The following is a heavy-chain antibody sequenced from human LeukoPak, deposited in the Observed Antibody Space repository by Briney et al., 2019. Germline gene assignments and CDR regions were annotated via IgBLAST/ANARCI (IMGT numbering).Heavy chain of an antibody. D-gene: IGHD3-10*01. V-gene: IGHV4-34*01. CDR2: INHSGSI. Sequence: SETLSLTCAVYGGSFSGYYWSWIRQPPGKGLEWIGEINHSGSINYNPSLKSRVTISVDTSKNQFSLKLSSVTAADTAVYYCARAYGSGTAADYWGQGTLVTVSS. J-gene: IGHJ4*02. CDR1: GGSFSGYY. CDR3: ARAYGSGTAADY.